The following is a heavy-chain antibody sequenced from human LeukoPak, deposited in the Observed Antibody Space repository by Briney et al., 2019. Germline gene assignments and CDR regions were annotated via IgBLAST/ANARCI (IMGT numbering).Heavy chain of an antibody. CDR1: GASISSYY. D-gene: IGHD5-18*01. Sequence: SETLSLTCTLSGASISSYYCSWLRQPPGKGLELIGYIHYRGRTNYHPSRKSRVTISVDTSKNQSSLKPSSVTAADTAVYYCATTTDGGYTYGYFYYYYMDVWGKGTTVTISS. CDR2: IHYRGRT. CDR3: ATTTDGGYTYGYFYYYYMDV. V-gene: IGHV4-59*01. J-gene: IGHJ6*03.